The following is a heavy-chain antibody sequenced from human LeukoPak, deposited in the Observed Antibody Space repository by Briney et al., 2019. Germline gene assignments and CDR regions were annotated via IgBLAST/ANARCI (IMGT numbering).Heavy chain of an antibody. CDR2: IYYSGST. D-gene: IGHD2-15*01. J-gene: IGHJ3*02. CDR3: ARGDIVVVVAATPSGAFDI. CDR1: GGSISSYY. V-gene: IGHV4-59*08. Sequence: SEILSLTCTVSGGSISSYYWSWIRQPPGKGLEWIGYIYYSGSTNYNPSLKSRVTISVDTSKNQFSLKLSSVTAADTAVYYCARGDIVVVVAATPSGAFDIWGQGTMVTVSS.